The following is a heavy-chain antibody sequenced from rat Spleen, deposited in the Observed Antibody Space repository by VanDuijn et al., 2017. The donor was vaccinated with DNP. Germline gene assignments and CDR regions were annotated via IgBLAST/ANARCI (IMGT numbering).Heavy chain of an antibody. V-gene: IGHV5-22*01. CDR1: GFTFSDYN. J-gene: IGHJ2*01. CDR3: AKDAFDY. CDR2: ITNEGSST. Sequence: EVQLVESGGGLVQPGRSMKLSCAASGFTFSDYNMAWVRQAPKKGLEWVASITNEGSSTYFGDSVKGRFTISRDNAKTTLYLQMDSLRSEDTATYYCAKDAFDYWGQGVMVTVSS.